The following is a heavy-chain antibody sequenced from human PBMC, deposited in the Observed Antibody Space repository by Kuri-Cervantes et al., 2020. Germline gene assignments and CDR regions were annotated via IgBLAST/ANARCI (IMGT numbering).Heavy chain of an antibody. V-gene: IGHV1-8*03. D-gene: IGHD3-10*01. J-gene: IGHJ5*02. Sequence: ASVKVSCKASGYTFTSYDINWVRQATGQGLEWMEWMNPNSGNTGYAQKFQGRVTITRDTSASTAYMEPSSLRSEDTAVYYCARAGYYGSGSYFGWGDPWGQGTLVTVSS. CDR1: GYTFTSYD. CDR2: MNPNSGNT. CDR3: ARAGYYGSGSYFGWGDP.